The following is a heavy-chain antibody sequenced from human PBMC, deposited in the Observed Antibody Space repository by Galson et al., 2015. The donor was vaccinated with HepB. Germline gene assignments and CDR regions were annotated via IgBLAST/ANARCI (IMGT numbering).Heavy chain of an antibody. CDR3: ATGPSIYGYRPGWLDP. D-gene: IGHD5-18*01. Sequence: SCKASGGTFRRYAITRVRQAPGPGLEWMGGISPIFGPPKYAQKFQGRVTISADESTSTAYMELTSLKSEDTAVYYCATGPSIYGYRPGWLDPWGQGTLVTVSS. J-gene: IGHJ5*02. CDR2: ISPIFGPP. V-gene: IGHV1-69*01. CDR1: GGTFRRYA.